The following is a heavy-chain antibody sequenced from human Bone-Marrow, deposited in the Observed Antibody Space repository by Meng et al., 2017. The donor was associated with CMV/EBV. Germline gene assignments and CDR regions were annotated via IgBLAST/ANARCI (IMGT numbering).Heavy chain of an antibody. Sequence: GGSLRLSCAASGFSITKYVMHWVRQAPGKGLEWVAVISSDGSNKNDADSEKGRSTISRDNSRNTLYLRINSLRPEDTGVYYCARPYNPYDFWNGYSYYFDYWGQGALVTVSS. J-gene: IGHJ4*02. V-gene: IGHV3-30*04. CDR1: GFSITKYV. D-gene: IGHD3-3*01. CDR3: ARPYNPYDFWNGYSYYFDY. CDR2: ISSDGSNK.